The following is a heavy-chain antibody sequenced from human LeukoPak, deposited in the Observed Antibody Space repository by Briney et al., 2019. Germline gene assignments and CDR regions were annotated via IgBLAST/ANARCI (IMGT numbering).Heavy chain of an antibody. CDR3: AKTPVPYSSGWYALDY. CDR1: GFTFSNYW. CDR2: INQDGSEI. Sequence: GGSLRLSCAASGFTFSNYWMSWVRQAPGKGLEWLANINQDGSEIYYVDSVKGRFTISRDNGKNSLYLQINSLRADDTAVYYCAKTPVPYSSGWYALDYWGQGTLVTVSS. D-gene: IGHD6-19*01. J-gene: IGHJ4*02. V-gene: IGHV3-7*01.